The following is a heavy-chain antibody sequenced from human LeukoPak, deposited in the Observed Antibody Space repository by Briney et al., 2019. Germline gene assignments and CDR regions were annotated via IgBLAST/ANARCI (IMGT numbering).Heavy chain of an antibody. J-gene: IGHJ2*01. CDR1: GYSFTNYW. D-gene: IGHD5-12*01. CDR2: IYPGHSDT. CDR3: ARTPGSTDYRGYQYWYFDL. Sequence: GASLKISCKGSGYSFTNYWVAWVRQMPGKGLEWMGIIYPGHSDTRYSPSFQGQVTISADESITTAYLQWGSLKASDTAVYYCARTPGSTDYRGYQYWYFDLWGRGTLVTVSS. V-gene: IGHV5-51*01.